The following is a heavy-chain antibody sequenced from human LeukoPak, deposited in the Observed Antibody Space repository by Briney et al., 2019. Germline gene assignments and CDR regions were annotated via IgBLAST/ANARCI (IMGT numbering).Heavy chain of an antibody. CDR3: ARAMRYYDSSIDY. V-gene: IGHV3-21*01. Sequence: NPGGSLRLSCAASGFTFSSYSMNWVRQAPGKGLEWVSSISRSGNYIYYADSVKGRFTISRDNAKNSLSLQMNSLRAEDTAVYYCARAMRYYDSSIDYWGQGTLVTVSS. CDR2: ISRSGNYI. J-gene: IGHJ4*02. CDR1: GFTFSSYS. D-gene: IGHD3-22*01.